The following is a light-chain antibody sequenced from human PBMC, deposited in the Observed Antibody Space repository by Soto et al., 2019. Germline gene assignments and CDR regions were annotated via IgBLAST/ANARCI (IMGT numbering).Light chain of an antibody. V-gene: IGKV3-15*01. J-gene: IGKJ3*01. Sequence: EIVMTQSPATLSVSPGERATPSCRASQSVGSNLAWYQQKPGQAPRLLIYGASTRPTGIPARFSGSESGTAFTLTISSLQSEDFAVYYGQQYDNWPLTFGPGTKVDFK. CDR1: QSVGSN. CDR2: GAS. CDR3: QQYDNWPLT.